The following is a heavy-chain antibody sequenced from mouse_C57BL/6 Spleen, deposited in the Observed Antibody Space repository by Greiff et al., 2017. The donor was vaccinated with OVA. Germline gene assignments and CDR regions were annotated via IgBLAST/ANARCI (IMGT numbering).Heavy chain of an antibody. CDR2: ISYDGSN. CDR3: ARAGTGYAMDY. D-gene: IGHD4-1*01. CDR1: GYSITSGYY. V-gene: IGHV3-6*01. Sequence: EVQLVESGPGLVKPSQSLSLTCSVTGYSITSGYYWNWIRQFPGNKLEWMGYISYDGSNNYNPSLKNRISITRDTSKNQFFLKLNSVTTEDTATYYCARAGTGYAMDYWGQGTSVTVSS. J-gene: IGHJ4*01.